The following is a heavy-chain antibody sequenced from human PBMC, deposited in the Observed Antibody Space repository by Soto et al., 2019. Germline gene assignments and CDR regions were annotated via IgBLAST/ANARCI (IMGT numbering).Heavy chain of an antibody. CDR3: ARRDASEAFDI. J-gene: IGHJ3*02. V-gene: IGHV3-53*01. Sequence: EMQLVESGGGLIQPGGSLRLSCAASGFTVSTNYITWVRQAPGKGLEWVSIIYRGGGTHYADSVKGRCIISRDNSQNKVFLEMNSLTVEDTAVYYCARRDASEAFDIWGQGTTVTVSS. CDR2: IYRGGGT. CDR1: GFTVSTNY.